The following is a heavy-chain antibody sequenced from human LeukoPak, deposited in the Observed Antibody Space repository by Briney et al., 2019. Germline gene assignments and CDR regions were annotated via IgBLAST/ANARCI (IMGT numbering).Heavy chain of an antibody. J-gene: IGHJ4*02. D-gene: IGHD1-26*01. CDR1: GFTFSRFS. Sequence: PGGSLRLSCVASGFTFSRFSMNWVRQAPEKGLEWISYVSSGSTTTYYADSVKGRFTISRDNAKNSLYLQMNSLRAEDKAVYYCARDLGSYSSGPPFDYWGQGSLVTVSS. V-gene: IGHV3-48*01. CDR2: VSSGSTTT. CDR3: ARDLGSYSSGPPFDY.